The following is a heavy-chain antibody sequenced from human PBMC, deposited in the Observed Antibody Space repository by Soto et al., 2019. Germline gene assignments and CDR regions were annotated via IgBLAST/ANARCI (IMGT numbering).Heavy chain of an antibody. D-gene: IGHD1-1*01. Sequence: QVQLVESGGGVVQPGRSLRLSCAASGFTFNNYGMYWVRQAPGKGLEYVALIWFDGSNEHYADSVKGRFTISRDNSNNTLYLQMNTLRVEDTAVYHCVRRTTLPPTYFYYAMYVWGQGTTVTVSS. V-gene: IGHV3-33*01. CDR2: IWFDGSNE. J-gene: IGHJ6*02. CDR1: GFTFNNYG. CDR3: VRRTTLPPTYFYYAMYV.